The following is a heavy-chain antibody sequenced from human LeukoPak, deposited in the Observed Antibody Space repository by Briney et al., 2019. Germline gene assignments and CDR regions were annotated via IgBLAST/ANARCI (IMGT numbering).Heavy chain of an antibody. CDR2: IYYSGTT. V-gene: IGHV4-59*01. J-gene: IGHJ4*02. D-gene: IGHD3-10*01. Sequence: PSETLSLTSTVAGDSISSYYWSWIRQVAGKGLGWTGYIYYSGTTKYNPSLKSRVSMSVDTSKNQISLHLNSVTAADTALYYCASGSGFFHHWGQGTPVTVSS. CDR1: GDSISSYY. CDR3: ASGSGFFHH.